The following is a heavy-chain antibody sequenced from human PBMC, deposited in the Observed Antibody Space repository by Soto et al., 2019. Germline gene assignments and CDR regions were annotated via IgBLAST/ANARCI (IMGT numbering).Heavy chain of an antibody. V-gene: IGHV4-30-4*01. CDR1: GASISSGDYF. Sequence: PSETLSLTCTVSGASISSGDYFWSWIRQSPGKGLEWIGYIYDSGSSYYNPSLKSRVTMSVDTSKNQFSLKLRSVTAADTAVYYCDREKGYISGPKNCDYWGQGTLVTGSS. CDR2: IYDSGSS. J-gene: IGHJ4*02. CDR3: DREKGYISGPKNCDY. D-gene: IGHD5-12*01.